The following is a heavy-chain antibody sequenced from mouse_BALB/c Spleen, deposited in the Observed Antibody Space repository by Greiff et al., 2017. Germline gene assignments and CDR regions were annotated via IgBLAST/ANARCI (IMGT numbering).Heavy chain of an antibody. V-gene: IGHV1S127*01. Sequence: QLQQPGAELVKPGASVKMSCKASGYTFTSYWMHWVKQRPGQGLEWIGVIDPSDSYTSYNQKFKGKATLTVDTSSSTAYMQLSSLTSEDSAVYYCTREDGLRRRMDYWGQGTSVTVSS. CDR3: TREDGLRRRMDY. J-gene: IGHJ4*01. CDR2: IDPSDSYT. CDR1: GYTFTSYW. D-gene: IGHD2-4*01.